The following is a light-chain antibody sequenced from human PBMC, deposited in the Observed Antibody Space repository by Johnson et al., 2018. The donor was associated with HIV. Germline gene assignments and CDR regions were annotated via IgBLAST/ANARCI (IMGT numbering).Light chain of an antibody. CDR3: GTWDSSLTSYV. J-gene: IGLJ1*01. CDR2: DNN. CDR1: SSNIGNNY. V-gene: IGLV1-51*01. Sequence: QSVLTQPPSVSAAPGQKVTISCSGSSSNIGNNYVSWYQQVPGTAPKLLIYDNNKRPSGIPGRFSGSKSGPSATLGITGLQIGDEADYYCGTWDSSLTSYVFGAGTKVTVL.